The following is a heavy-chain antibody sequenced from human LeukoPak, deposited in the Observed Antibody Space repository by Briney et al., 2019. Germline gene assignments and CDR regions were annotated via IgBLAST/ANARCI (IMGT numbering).Heavy chain of an antibody. CDR2: IYYSGST. CDR1: GGSISSGGYY. CDR3: ARGLIPATDNYFDY. V-gene: IGHV4-31*03. J-gene: IGHJ4*02. Sequence: SQTLSLTCTVSGGSISSGGYYWSWIRQHPGKGLEWVGYIYYSGSTYYNPSRKSRVTISVDTSKNQFSLKLSSVTAADTAVYYCARGLIPATDNYFDYWGQGTLVTVSS. D-gene: IGHD2-2*01.